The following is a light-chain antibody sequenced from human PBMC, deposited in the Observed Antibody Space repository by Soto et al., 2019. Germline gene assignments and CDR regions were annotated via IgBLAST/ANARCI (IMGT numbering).Light chain of an antibody. Sequence: DIQMTQSPSSLSASLGDRVTLTCRASQGISNYLAWYQQKPGNVPKLLIYAASTLQSGVPSRLSGSGSGTEFTFTISSMQPEDFATYYCLQHNSYSEAFGQGTKVDI. J-gene: IGKJ1*01. V-gene: IGKV1-27*01. CDR2: AAS. CDR1: QGISNY. CDR3: LQHNSYSEA.